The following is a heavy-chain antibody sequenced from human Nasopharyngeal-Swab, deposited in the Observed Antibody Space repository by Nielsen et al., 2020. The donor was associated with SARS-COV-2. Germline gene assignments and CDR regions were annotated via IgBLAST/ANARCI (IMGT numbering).Heavy chain of an antibody. V-gene: IGHV3-30-3*01. CDR1: GFTFSSYA. CDR3: ANWFDP. Sequence: GESLKISCAASGFTFSSYAMHWVRQAPGKGLEWVAVISYDGSNKYYADSVKGRSTISRDNSKNTLYLQMNSLRAEDTAVYYCANWFDPWGQGTLVTVSS. CDR2: ISYDGSNK. J-gene: IGHJ5*02.